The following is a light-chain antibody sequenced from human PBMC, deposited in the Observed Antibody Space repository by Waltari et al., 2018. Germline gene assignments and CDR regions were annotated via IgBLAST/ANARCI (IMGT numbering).Light chain of an antibody. J-gene: IGKJ1*01. CDR1: QGIATW. Sequence: DIQMTQSPSSVSASVGDKVTITCRASQGIATWLAWYQQKPGKAPKVLRYGASTLLTGVPSRFSGSGSGTEFTLTITGLQPEDFATYFCQQGNSFPPTFGQGTRVEV. CDR2: GAS. V-gene: IGKV1-12*01. CDR3: QQGNSFPPT.